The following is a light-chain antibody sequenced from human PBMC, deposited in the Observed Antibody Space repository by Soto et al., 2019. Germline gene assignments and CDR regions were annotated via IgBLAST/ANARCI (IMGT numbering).Light chain of an antibody. J-gene: IGKJ2*01. V-gene: IGKV1-5*03. CDR1: QSISSW. Sequence: DSQMTQSPSTLSASVGDRVTITCRASQSISSWLAWYQQKPGKAPKLLIYKASSLESGVPSRFSGSGSGTEFTLTISSLQPDDFATYYCQQYNSYSPYTFGQGTKVDIK. CDR2: KAS. CDR3: QQYNSYSPYT.